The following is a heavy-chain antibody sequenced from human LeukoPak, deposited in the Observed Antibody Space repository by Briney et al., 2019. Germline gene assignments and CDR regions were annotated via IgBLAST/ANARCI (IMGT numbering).Heavy chain of an antibody. CDR3: ARGAYSSGWAYFDH. CDR1: GFTFSSYN. J-gene: IGHJ4*02. CDR2: IKQDGSEK. D-gene: IGHD6-19*01. V-gene: IGHV3-7*01. Sequence: QPGRSLRLSCAVSGFTFSSYNMNWVRQAPGKGLEWVANIKQDGSEKYYVDSVKGRFTISRDNAKNSLYLQMNSLRAEDTAVYYCARGAYSSGWAYFDHWGQGTLVTVSS.